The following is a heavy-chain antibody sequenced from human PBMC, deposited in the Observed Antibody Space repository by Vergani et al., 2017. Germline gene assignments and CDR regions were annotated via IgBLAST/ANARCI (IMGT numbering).Heavy chain of an antibody. J-gene: IGHJ6*02. CDR1: GYSFTSYW. Sequence: EVQLVQSGAEVKKPGESLKISCKGSGYSFTSYWIGWVRQMPGKGLEWMGIIYPGDSDTRYSPSFQGQVTISADKSISPAYLQWSSLKASDTAMYYCARHRGWGLVVVAATPWYYYYCMDVWGQGTTVTVSS. V-gene: IGHV5-51*01. CDR2: IYPGDSDT. D-gene: IGHD2-15*01. CDR3: ARHRGWGLVVVAATPWYYYYCMDV.